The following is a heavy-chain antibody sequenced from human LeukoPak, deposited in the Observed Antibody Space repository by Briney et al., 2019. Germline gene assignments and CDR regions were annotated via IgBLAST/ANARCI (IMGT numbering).Heavy chain of an antibody. CDR1: GGSISSGSYY. Sequence: SETLSLTCTVSGGSISSGSYYWSWIRQPAGKGLEWIGRIYTSGSTNYNPSLKSRVTISVDTSKNQFSLKLSSVTAADTAVYYCARGFPYDDTTEXYXXLMDVW. J-gene: IGHJ6*01. D-gene: IGHD4-17*01. V-gene: IGHV4-61*02. CDR3: ARGFPYDDTTEXYXXLMDV. CDR2: IYTSGST.